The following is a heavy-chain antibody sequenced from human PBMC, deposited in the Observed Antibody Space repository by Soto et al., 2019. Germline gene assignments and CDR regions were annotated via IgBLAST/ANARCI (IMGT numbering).Heavy chain of an antibody. CDR3: AQIGDFWSGFKTYYYYGMDV. Sequence: QVTLKESGPVLVKPTETLTLTCTVSGFSLSNARMGVSWIRQPPGKALEWLAHIFSNDEKSYSTSLKSRLTISKDTSKSQVVLTMTNMDPVDTATYYCAQIGDFWSGFKTYYYYGMDVWGQGTTVTVSS. J-gene: IGHJ6*02. V-gene: IGHV2-26*01. CDR1: GFSLSNARMG. D-gene: IGHD3-3*01. CDR2: IFSNDEK.